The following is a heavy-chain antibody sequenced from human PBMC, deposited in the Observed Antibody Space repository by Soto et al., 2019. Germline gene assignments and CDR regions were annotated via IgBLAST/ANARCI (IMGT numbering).Heavy chain of an antibody. D-gene: IGHD2-2*01. CDR2: IYYSGST. Sequence: QLQLQESGPGLVKPSETLSLTCTVSGGSISSSSYYWGWIRQPPGKGLEWIGSIYYSGSTYYNPSLKSRVTTSVDTSNNKSSLRLSSVTAADTAVYYCARLRLADRYQLHPNWFDPWGQGTLVTVSS. CDR1: GGSISSSSYY. J-gene: IGHJ5*02. V-gene: IGHV4-39*01. CDR3: ARLRLADRYQLHPNWFDP.